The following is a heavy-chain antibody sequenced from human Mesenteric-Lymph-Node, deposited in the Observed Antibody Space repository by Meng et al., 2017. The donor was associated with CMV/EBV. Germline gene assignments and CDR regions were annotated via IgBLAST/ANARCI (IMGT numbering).Heavy chain of an antibody. J-gene: IGHJ4*02. V-gene: IGHV3-7*01. CDR3: ARDFFSAFWSGYYPYYFDF. Sequence: GESLKISCAASGFSVIDNYMTWVRQAPGKGLEWVANIKQDGSEKYYVDSVKGRFTISRDNAKNSLYLQMNSLRAEDTAVYYCARDFFSAFWSGYYPYYFDFWGQGTLVTVSS. CDR1: GFSVIDNY. D-gene: IGHD3-3*01. CDR2: IKQDGSEK.